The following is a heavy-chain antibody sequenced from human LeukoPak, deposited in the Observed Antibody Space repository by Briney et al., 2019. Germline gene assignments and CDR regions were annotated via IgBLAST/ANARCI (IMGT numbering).Heavy chain of an antibody. CDR3: AKDVPNWGGDFDC. Sequence: PGRSLRLSCAASGFTFSTYGMHWVRQAPGKGLEWVAVIWYDGSNKYYADSVKGRFSISRDNSKNTLYLQMSGLRDEDTAVYYCAKDVPNWGGDFDCWGQGTLVTVSS. CDR1: GFTFSTYG. J-gene: IGHJ4*02. V-gene: IGHV3-33*06. D-gene: IGHD7-27*01. CDR2: IWYDGSNK.